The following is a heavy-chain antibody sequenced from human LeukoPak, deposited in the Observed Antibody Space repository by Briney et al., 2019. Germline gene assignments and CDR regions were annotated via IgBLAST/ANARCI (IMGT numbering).Heavy chain of an antibody. CDR3: ARERDSSGYYPFDY. V-gene: IGHV4-39*02. CDR1: GGSISSSSYY. D-gene: IGHD3-22*01. J-gene: IGHJ4*02. Sequence: SETLSLTCTVSGGSISSSSYYWGWIRQPPGKGLEWIGSIYYSGSTYYNPSLKSRVTISVDTSKNQFSLKLSSVTAADTAVYYCARERDSSGYYPFDYWGQGTLVTVSS. CDR2: IYYSGST.